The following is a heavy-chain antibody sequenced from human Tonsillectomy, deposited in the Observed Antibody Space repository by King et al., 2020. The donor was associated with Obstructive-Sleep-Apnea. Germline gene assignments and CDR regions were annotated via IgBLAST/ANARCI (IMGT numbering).Heavy chain of an antibody. Sequence: QLQESGPGLVKPSQTLSLTCTVSGGSISSGGYYWSWIRQHPGKGLEWIGYIYYSGSTFYNPSLKSRLTISVDTSKNQFSLKLSSVIAADTAVYYCARGYYQPGDWYFDLWGRSTLVTVSS. CDR3: ARGYYQPGDWYFDL. D-gene: IGHD2-2*01. CDR2: IYYSGST. V-gene: IGHV4-31*03. J-gene: IGHJ2*01. CDR1: GGSISSGGYY.